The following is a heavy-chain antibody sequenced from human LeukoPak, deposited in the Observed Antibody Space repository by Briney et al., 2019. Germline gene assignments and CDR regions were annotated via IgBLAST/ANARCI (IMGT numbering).Heavy chain of an antibody. J-gene: IGHJ5*02. D-gene: IGHD3-10*01. CDR3: ARDQRGSGRDWFDP. Sequence: GGSLRLSCAASGFTFSDYYMSWIRQAPGKGLEWVAVISYDGSNKYYADSVKGRFTISRDNSKNTLYLQMNSLRAEDTAVYYCARDQRGSGRDWFDPWGQGTLVTVSS. CDR2: ISYDGSNK. CDR1: GFTFSDYY. V-gene: IGHV3-30-3*01.